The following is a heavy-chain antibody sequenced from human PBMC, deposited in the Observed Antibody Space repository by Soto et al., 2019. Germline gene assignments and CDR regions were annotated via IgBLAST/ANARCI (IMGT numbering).Heavy chain of an antibody. CDR3: AKERGQGLLTPFGWRAHFDD. Sequence: DVQLLESGGDLVQPGGSLRLSCVGSGFTFRSYALTWVRQTPGKGLEWVSSISASGSNTYLADSVKGRFTIARDNSKNTLYLQMASLRVEDTAIYYCAKERGQGLLTPFGWRAHFDDWGQGALLTVSS. CDR1: GFTFRSYA. J-gene: IGHJ4*02. V-gene: IGHV3-23*01. D-gene: IGHD5-18*01. CDR2: ISASGSNT.